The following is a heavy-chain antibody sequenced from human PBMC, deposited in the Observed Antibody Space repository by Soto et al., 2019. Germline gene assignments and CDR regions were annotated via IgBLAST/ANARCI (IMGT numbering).Heavy chain of an antibody. D-gene: IGHD2-2*01. CDR1: GGSIIGYY. J-gene: IGHJ4*02. V-gene: IGHV4-59*01. CDR2: ICDSGST. CDR3: ARGSSTSCYHY. Sequence: SEALSLTCAVSGGSIIGYYWNWIRQPPGKGLEWIGYICDSGSTNYNPSLKSRVTISVDTSKNQFSPKLSSVTAADTAVYYCARGSSTSCYHYWGQGTLVTVSS.